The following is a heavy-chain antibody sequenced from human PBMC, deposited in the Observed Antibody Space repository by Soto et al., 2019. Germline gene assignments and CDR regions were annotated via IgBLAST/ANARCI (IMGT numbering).Heavy chain of an antibody. D-gene: IGHD2-2*02. CDR3: ARDLGCSSTSCYTRFDP. V-gene: IGHV1-18*01. CDR1: GYTFTSYG. Sequence: ASVKVSCKASGYTFTSYGISWVRQAPGQGLEWMGWISAYNGNTNYAQKLQGRVTMTTDTSTSTAYMELRSLRSDDTAVYYCARDLGCSSTSCYTRFDPWGQGTLVTVSS. J-gene: IGHJ5*02. CDR2: ISAYNGNT.